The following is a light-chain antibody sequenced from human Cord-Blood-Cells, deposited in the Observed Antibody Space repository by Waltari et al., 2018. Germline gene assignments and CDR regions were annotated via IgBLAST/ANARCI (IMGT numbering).Light chain of an antibody. CDR3: QQYYSYPIT. V-gene: IGKV1-8*01. CDR1: QGISSY. J-gene: IGKJ5*01. Sequence: AIRMTQSPSSSSASTGDTVTITCRASQGISSYLAWYQQKPGKAPKLLSYAASTLQSGVPSRFSGSGSGTDFTLTISCLQSEDFATYYCQQYYSYPITFGQGTRLEIK. CDR2: AAS.